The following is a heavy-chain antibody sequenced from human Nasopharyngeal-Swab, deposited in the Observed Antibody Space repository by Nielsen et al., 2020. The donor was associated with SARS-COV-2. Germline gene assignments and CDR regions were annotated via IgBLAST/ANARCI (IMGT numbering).Heavy chain of an antibody. CDR3: AREGGIFGVVMVDY. V-gene: IGHV3-21*01. D-gene: IGHD3-3*01. CDR2: ISSSSSYI. Sequence: GGSRRLSGEASGFTFSSYSMNWVRKAPGKGLEGVSSISSSSSYIYYADSVKGRFTISRDNAKNSLYLQMNSLRAEDTAVYYCAREGGIFGVVMVDYWGQGTLVTVSS. J-gene: IGHJ4*02. CDR1: GFTFSSYS.